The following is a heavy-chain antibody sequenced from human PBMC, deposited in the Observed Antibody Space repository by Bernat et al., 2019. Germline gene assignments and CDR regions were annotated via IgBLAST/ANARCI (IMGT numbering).Heavy chain of an antibody. CDR1: GGSISSSSYY. Sequence: QLQLQESGPGLVKPSETLSLTCTVSGGSISSSSYYWGWIRQPPGKGLEWIGRIYYSGSTYYNPSLKSRVTISVDTSKNKFSLKLSYVTAADTAVYYCARDQVPAAIPDYYDYGMDVWGQGTTVTVSS. V-gene: IGHV4-39*02. CDR3: ARDQVPAAIPDYYDYGMDV. D-gene: IGHD2-2*02. J-gene: IGHJ6*02. CDR2: IYYSGST.